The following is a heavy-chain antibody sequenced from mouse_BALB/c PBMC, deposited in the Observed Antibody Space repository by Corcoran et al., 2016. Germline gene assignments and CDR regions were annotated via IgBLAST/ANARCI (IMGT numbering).Heavy chain of an antibody. D-gene: IGHD2-4*01. CDR2: INPYNDGT. V-gene: IGHV1S136*01. CDR1: GYTFTSYV. CDR3: ASYYDVYYFDY. Sequence: EVQLQQSGPELVKPGASVKMSCKASGYTFTSYVMHWVKQKPGHGLEWIGYINPYNDGTKYNEKCKGKATLTSDKSSSTAYMELSSLTSEDSAVYYCASYYDVYYFDYRGQGTTLTVSS. J-gene: IGHJ2*01.